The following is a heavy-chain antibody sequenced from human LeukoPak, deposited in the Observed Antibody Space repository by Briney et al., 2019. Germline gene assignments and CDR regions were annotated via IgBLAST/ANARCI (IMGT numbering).Heavy chain of an antibody. CDR1: GFTFNDDY. CDR2: ISSSGSTI. J-gene: IGHJ4*02. CDR3: AREFYGLGSFVDY. V-gene: IGHV3-11*04. Sequence: GGSLRLSCAASGFTFNDDYMSWIRQAPGKGLEWVSYISSSGSTIYYADSVKGRFTISRDNAKNSLYLQMNSLRAEDTAVYYCAREFYGLGSFVDYWGQGTLVTVSS. D-gene: IGHD3-10*01.